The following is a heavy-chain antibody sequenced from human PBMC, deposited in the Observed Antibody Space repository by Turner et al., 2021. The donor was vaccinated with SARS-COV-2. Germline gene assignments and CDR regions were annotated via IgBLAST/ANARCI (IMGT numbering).Heavy chain of an antibody. J-gene: IGHJ4*02. CDR1: GGSISSSSYY. CDR3: ARRQVGSMLDY. D-gene: IGHD1-26*01. Sequence: QLQLQESGPGLVKPSETLSLTCTVSGGSISSSSYYWGWIRQPPGKGLEWIGSIYYSGSTYYNPSLKSRVTISVDTSKNQFSLKLSSVTAADTAVYYCARRQVGSMLDYWGQGARVTVSS. V-gene: IGHV4-39*01. CDR2: IYYSGST.